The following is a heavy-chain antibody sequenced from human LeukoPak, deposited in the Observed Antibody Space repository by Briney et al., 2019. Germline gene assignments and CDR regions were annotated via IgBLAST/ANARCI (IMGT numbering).Heavy chain of an antibody. D-gene: IGHD3-10*01. J-gene: IGHJ4*02. CDR3: ARGLGSGSRYPFDY. CDR1: GYTFSGNF. V-gene: IGHV1-2*02. Sequence: GASVKVSCKASGYTFSGNFMHWVRQAPGQGLEWMGWINPNNGDTNFAQKFQGRVTMTRDTSISTAYMDLSGLIFDDTAVYYCARGLGSGSRYPFDYWGQGTLVTVSS. CDR2: INPNNGDT.